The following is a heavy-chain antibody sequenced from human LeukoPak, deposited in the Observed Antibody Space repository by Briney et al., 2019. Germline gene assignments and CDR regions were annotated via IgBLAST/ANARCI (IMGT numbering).Heavy chain of an antibody. CDR1: TSR. CDR3: ARDLWNFYDDSSYNRDFDS. V-gene: IGHV1-18*01. J-gene: IGHJ5*01. D-gene: IGHD3-22*01. CDR2: IGTYGGDT. Sequence: ASVKVSCKATSRISWVRQAPGQGLEWMGWIGTYGGDTYYAQKFQGRITVTTDTSTSTVYMELRNLRSDDTAVYYCARDLWNFYDDSSYNRDFDSWGQGTLVTVSS.